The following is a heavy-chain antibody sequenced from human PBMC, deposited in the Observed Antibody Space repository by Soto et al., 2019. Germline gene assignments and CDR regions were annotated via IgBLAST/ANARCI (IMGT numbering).Heavy chain of an antibody. D-gene: IGHD2-2*01. CDR1: GFTFTSYA. V-gene: IGHV3-23*01. J-gene: IGHJ6*03. CDR3: AKAGVWVPGAKYYMDV. Sequence: QGGSLRLSCAASGFTFTSYAMSWVRHAPGRGLECVSTISGSGGRIDYADSVKGRFIISRDNSKNRLYLQMNSLRAEDTAVYYCAKAGVWVPGAKYYMDVWGKGTTVTVSS. CDR2: ISGSGGRI.